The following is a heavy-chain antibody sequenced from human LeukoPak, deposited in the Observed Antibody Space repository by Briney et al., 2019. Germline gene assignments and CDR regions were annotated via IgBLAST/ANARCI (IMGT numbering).Heavy chain of an antibody. V-gene: IGHV3-33*01. D-gene: IGHD3-10*01. CDR3: ARDCRGLPPCAAFDI. J-gene: IGHJ3*02. CDR1: GFTFSSYG. Sequence: GGSLRLSCAASGFTFSSYGMHWVRQAPGKGLEWVAVIWYDGSNKYYADSVKGRFIISRDNSKNTLYLQMNSLRAEDTAVYYCARDCRGLPPCAAFDIWGQGTMVTVSS. CDR2: IWYDGSNK.